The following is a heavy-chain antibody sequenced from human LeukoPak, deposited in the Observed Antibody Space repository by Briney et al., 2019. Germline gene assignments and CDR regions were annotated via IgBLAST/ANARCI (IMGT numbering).Heavy chain of an antibody. CDR3: ASGSLWSGILXY. Sequence: GGSLRLSCAASGFTFSSYMMTWVRQAPGKGLEWVANIKPDGGEKSYVDSVRGRFTISRDNAKNSLYLQMNSLRAEDTAVYYCASGSLWSGILXYWGQGTLVIVSS. V-gene: IGHV3-7*01. CDR1: GFTFSSYM. J-gene: IGHJ4*02. CDR2: IKPDGGEK. D-gene: IGHD3-3*01.